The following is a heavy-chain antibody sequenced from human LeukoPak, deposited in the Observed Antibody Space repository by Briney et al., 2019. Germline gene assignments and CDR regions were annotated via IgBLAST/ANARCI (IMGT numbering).Heavy chain of an antibody. CDR3: AAGYGSSWYDLYFQY. Sequence: ASVKVSCKASGLTFTRSAMQWVRQARGQRLEWIGWIVVGSGNTKYAQSFQERVTITRDMSTSTAYMELRSLRSDDTALYYCAAGYGSSWYDLYFQYWGQGTLVTVSS. CDR2: IVVGSGNT. CDR1: GLTFTRSA. J-gene: IGHJ1*01. V-gene: IGHV1-58*02. D-gene: IGHD6-13*01.